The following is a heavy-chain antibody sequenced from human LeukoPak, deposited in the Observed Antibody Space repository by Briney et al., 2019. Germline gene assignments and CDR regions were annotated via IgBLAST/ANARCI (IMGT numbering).Heavy chain of an antibody. CDR3: ARDLSWVAGILDY. J-gene: IGHJ4*02. CDR1: GGTFSSYT. CDR2: IIPILGIA. Sequence: SVKVSCKASGGTFSSYTISWVRQAPGQGLEWMGRIIPILGIANYAQKFQDRVTITADKSTSTAYMELSSLRSEDTAVYYCARDLSWVAGILDYWGQGTLVTVSS. D-gene: IGHD6-19*01. V-gene: IGHV1-69*04.